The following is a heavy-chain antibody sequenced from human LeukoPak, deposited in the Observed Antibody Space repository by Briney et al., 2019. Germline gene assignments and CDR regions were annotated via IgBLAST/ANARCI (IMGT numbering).Heavy chain of an antibody. D-gene: IGHD5-18*01. CDR2: IRYDGSNK. J-gene: IGHJ4*02. CDR3: VAAGDGAASPPHDY. V-gene: IGHV3-30*02. Sequence: GGSLRLSCAASGFTFSSYGMHWVRQAPGNGLEWVAFIRYDGSNKYYADSVKGRFTISRDNSKNPLYLQMNSLRAEDTAVYYCVAAGDGAASPPHDYWGQGTLVTVSS. CDR1: GFTFSSYG.